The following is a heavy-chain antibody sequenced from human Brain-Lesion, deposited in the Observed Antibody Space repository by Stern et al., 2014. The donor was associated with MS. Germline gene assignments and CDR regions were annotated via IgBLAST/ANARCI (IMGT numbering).Heavy chain of an antibody. D-gene: IGHD1-26*01. Sequence: ESGPGLVKPSQTLSLTCTVSGGSISSGGHYWSWIRQQPGKGLEGIGYIYYSGGTFYNPSLKSRVSISLDTSKNQFSLKLSSVTAADTAVYYCASRWSGTYYGQNWFDPWGQGTLVTVSS. CDR3: ASRWSGTYYGQNWFDP. J-gene: IGHJ5*02. V-gene: IGHV4-31*03. CDR1: GGSISSGGHY. CDR2: IYYSGGT.